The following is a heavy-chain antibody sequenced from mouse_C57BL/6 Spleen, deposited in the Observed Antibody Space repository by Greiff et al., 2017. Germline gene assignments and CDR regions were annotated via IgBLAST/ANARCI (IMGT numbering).Heavy chain of an antibody. D-gene: IGHD2-2*01. V-gene: IGHV5-6*01. CDR3: ARRRGKNGYDGPFDY. CDR1: GFTFSSYG. J-gene: IGHJ2*01. Sequence: EVQRVESGGDLVKPGGSLKLSCAASGFTFSSYGMSWVRQTPDKRLEWVATISSGGSYTYYPDSVKGRFTISRDNAKNTLYLQMSSLKSEDTAMYSYARRRGKNGYDGPFDYWGQGTTLTVSS. CDR2: ISSGGSYT.